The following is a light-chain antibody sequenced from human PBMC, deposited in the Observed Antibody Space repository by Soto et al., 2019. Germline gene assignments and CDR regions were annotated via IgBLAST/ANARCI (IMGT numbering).Light chain of an antibody. Sequence: QLVLTQPPSVSGAPGQRVTISCTGSSSNTGAGYDVHWYKQLPGTAPKLLIYDNANRPSGVPDRFSGSKSGTSASLAITGLQAEDEADYYCQSYDSSMTAVAFGGGTKVTVL. V-gene: IGLV1-40*01. CDR2: DNA. CDR1: SSNTGAGYD. J-gene: IGLJ2*01. CDR3: QSYDSSMTAVA.